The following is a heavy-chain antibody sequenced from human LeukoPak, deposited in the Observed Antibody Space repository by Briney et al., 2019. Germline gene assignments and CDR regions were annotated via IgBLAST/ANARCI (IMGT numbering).Heavy chain of an antibody. CDR2: IYYSGST. CDR3: ARGHDSSGYYSPGSHDY. J-gene: IGHJ4*02. V-gene: IGHV4-59*01. CDR1: GGAISNYY. D-gene: IGHD3-22*01. Sequence: SETLSLTCTVSGGAISNYYWSWIRQPPGKGLEWIRYIYYSGSTNYNPSLKNRVTISVDTSKNQFSLKLSSVTAADTAVYYCARGHDSSGYYSPGSHDYWGQGTLVTVSS.